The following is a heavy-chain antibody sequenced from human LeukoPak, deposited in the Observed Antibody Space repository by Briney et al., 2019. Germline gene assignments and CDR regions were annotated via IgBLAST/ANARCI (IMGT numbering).Heavy chain of an antibody. J-gene: IGHJ4*02. CDR1: GYTLTELS. Sequence: GASVKVSCKVSGYTLTELSMHWVRQAPGKGLEWMGGFDPEDGETIYAQKIQGRVTMTEDTSTDTAYMELSSLRSEDTAVYYCATGTPSTYDFWSVADYWGQGTLVTVSS. CDR2: FDPEDGET. D-gene: IGHD3-3*01. CDR3: ATGTPSTYDFWSVADY. V-gene: IGHV1-24*01.